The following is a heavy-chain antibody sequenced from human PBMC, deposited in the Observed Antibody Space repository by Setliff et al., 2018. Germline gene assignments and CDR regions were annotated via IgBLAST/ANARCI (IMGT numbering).Heavy chain of an antibody. CDR3: ARVKSYLNYFDY. CDR2: IYHSGST. J-gene: IGHJ4*02. Sequence: SETLSLTCTVSGYSISSGYYWGWIRQPPGKGLEWIGSIYHSGSTYYNPSLRSRVTISVDTSKNQFSLKLSSVTAADTAVYYCARVKSYLNYFDYWGQGTLVTVS. V-gene: IGHV4-38-2*02. D-gene: IGHD2-2*01. CDR1: GYSISSGYY.